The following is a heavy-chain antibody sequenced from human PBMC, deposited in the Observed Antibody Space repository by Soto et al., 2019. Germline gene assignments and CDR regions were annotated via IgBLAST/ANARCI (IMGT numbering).Heavy chain of an antibody. D-gene: IGHD3-22*01. CDR2: IHSSGSA. V-gene: IGHV4-31*03. J-gene: IGHJ3*02. CDR3: ARDKYYYDSSGYLDAFDI. CDR1: GGSISSGGYY. Sequence: SETLSLTCTVSGGSISSGGYYWSWIRQHPGKGLEWIGHIHSSGSAYYNPSLKSRVTILVDRSKHHFSLNLTSVTAADTAVYYCARDKYYYDSSGYLDAFDIWGQGTMVTVSS.